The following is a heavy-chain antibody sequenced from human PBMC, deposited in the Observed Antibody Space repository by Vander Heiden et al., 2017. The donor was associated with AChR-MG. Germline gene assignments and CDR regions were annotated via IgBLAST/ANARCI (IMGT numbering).Heavy chain of an antibody. CDR2: SSAGGST. CDR3: AATAGYSSGRAYFDY. Sequence: EVQLLDSGGGLVQPGGSLRLSCAASGFTFSTYAMSWVRQAPGKGLEWVSGSSAGGSTNYADSGKGRFTISRDNSKNTLSLQMNSLRAEDTAVYYCAATAGYSSGRAYFDYWGQGNLVTVSS. V-gene: IGHV3-23*01. J-gene: IGHJ4*02. CDR1: GFTFSTYA. D-gene: IGHD6-19*01.